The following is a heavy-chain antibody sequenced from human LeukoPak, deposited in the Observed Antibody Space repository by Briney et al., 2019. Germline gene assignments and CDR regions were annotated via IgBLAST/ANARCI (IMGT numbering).Heavy chain of an antibody. CDR1: GFTFSSYG. D-gene: IGHD2-2*02. V-gene: IGHV3-33*06. J-gene: IGHJ3*02. Sequence: GGSLRLSCAASGFTFSSYGMHWVRQAPGKGLEWVAVIWYDGSNKYYADSVKGRFTLSRGNSKNTLYLQMNSLRAEDTAVYYCAKDRGPAAIGAFDIWGQGTMVTVSS. CDR3: AKDRGPAAIGAFDI. CDR2: IWYDGSNK.